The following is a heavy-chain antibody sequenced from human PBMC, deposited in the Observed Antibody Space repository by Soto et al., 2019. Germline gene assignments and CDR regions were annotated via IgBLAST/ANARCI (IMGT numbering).Heavy chain of an antibody. D-gene: IGHD3-3*01. CDR2: IDTSSTKI. CDR3: ASHYDMWSGYLSPVDY. Sequence: VQLVESGGDLVKRGGSLRLSCAASGYTFSDYYMSWIRQAPGKGLEWISYIDTSSTKIYYADSVKGRFTISRDNAKNSLYRERNSLRDEDTAVYYCASHYDMWSGYLSPVDYWGQGTLVTVSS. J-gene: IGHJ4*02. CDR1: GYTFSDYY. V-gene: IGHV3-11*01.